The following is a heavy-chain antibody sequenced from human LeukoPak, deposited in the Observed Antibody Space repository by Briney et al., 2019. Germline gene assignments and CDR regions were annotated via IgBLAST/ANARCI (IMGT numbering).Heavy chain of an antibody. J-gene: IGHJ4*02. CDR2: ISDSGTDT. CDR3: ARDGRFDDYVWGSYRSKFDY. V-gene: IGHV3-23*01. Sequence: PGGSLRLSCAASGITFSTYAMSWVRQAPGKGLEWVSVISDSGTDTYYADSVKGRFTISRDNSRNTLYLQMNSLRAEDTAVYYCARDGRFDDYVWGSYRSKFDYWGQGTLVTVSS. CDR1: GITFSTYA. D-gene: IGHD3-16*02.